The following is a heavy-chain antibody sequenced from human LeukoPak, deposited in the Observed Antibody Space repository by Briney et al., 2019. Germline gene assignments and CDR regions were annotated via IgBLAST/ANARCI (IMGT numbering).Heavy chain of an antibody. Sequence: GGSLRLSCAASGFTFSGYSMNWVRQAPGKGLEWVSSISSSSSYIYYADSVKGRFTISRDNAKNSLYLQMNSLRAEDTAVYYCARTLRYFDKSFDYWGQGTLVTVSS. D-gene: IGHD3-9*01. CDR1: GFTFSGYS. CDR2: ISSSSSYI. J-gene: IGHJ4*02. CDR3: ARTLRYFDKSFDY. V-gene: IGHV3-21*01.